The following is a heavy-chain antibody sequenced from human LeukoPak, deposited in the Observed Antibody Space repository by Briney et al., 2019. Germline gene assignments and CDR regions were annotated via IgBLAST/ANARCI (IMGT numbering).Heavy chain of an antibody. CDR3: AHGAMYQLDY. CDR2: LSSSRSAF. CDR1: GFTFRSYE. J-gene: IGHJ4*02. V-gene: IGHV3-48*03. D-gene: IGHD2-2*01. Sequence: GGSLRLSCEDSGFTFRSYEMNWVRQAPGKGLEWIAYLSSSRSAFSYADSVKGRFTISGDNSRNTLFLQMNSLRAEDTAVYYCAHGAMYQLDYWGQGTLVTVSS.